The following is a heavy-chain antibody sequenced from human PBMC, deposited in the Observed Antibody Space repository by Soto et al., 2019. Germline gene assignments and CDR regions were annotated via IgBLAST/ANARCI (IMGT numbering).Heavy chain of an antibody. CDR1: GFSLDTSGMS. CDR2: IYWDDDK. Sequence: QITLKESGPPLVKPTQTLALTCTFSGFSLDTSGMSVGWIRQPPGKALEWLALIYWDDDKRYSPSLKSRLIINKDTSKNQVVLTMTNMDPVDTATYYCARPRGYDFDYWGQGTLVTVSS. V-gene: IGHV2-5*02. J-gene: IGHJ4*02. D-gene: IGHD2-15*01. CDR3: ARPRGYDFDY.